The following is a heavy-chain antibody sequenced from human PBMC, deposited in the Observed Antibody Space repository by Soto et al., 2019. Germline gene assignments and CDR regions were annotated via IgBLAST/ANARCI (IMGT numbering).Heavy chain of an antibody. CDR2: IYYSGST. Sequence: SETLSLSCPVSGGSISSSSYYWGWIRQPPGKGLEWMGGIYYSGSTYFNPSLKSRVTISVDTSKNQFSLKLSSVTAADTAVYYCARGRPGIAGVDPWGQGTLVTVSS. CDR1: GGSISSSSYY. CDR3: ARGRPGIAGVDP. D-gene: IGHD6-13*01. J-gene: IGHJ5*02. V-gene: IGHV4-39*01.